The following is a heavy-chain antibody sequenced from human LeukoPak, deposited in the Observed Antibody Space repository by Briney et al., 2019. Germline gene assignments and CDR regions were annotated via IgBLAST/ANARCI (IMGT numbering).Heavy chain of an antibody. CDR1: GYTFTSYG. Sequence: ASVKVSCKASGYTFTSYGISWVRQAPGQGLEWMRWISAYNGNTNYAQKLQGRVTMTPDTSTSTAYMELRSLRSHDTAVYYCARVARDWLLFGDYWGQGTLVTVSS. J-gene: IGHJ4*02. CDR3: ARVARDWLLFGDY. V-gene: IGHV1-18*01. D-gene: IGHD3/OR15-3a*01. CDR2: ISAYNGNT.